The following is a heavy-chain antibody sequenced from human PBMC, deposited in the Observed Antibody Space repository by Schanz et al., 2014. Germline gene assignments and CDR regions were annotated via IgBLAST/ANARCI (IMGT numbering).Heavy chain of an antibody. CDR2: ITGSGSKT. CDR1: GFSFSTYG. D-gene: IGHD3-10*01. V-gene: IGHV3-23*04. Sequence: VQLVESGGGLVQPGGSQRLSCAASGFSFSTYGMTWVRQAPGKGLEWVSAITGSGSKTYYADSVKGRFTISRDNSKNTLYLQMNSLRAEDTAVYYCAKDQGSYGSGSYSYFDYWGQGTLATVSS. J-gene: IGHJ4*02. CDR3: AKDQGSYGSGSYSYFDY.